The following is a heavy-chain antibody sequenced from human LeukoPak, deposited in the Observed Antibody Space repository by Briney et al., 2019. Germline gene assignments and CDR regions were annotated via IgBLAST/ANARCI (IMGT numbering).Heavy chain of an antibody. Sequence: GGSLRLSCTASGFTFSSYAMHWVRQAPGKGLEWVAVISYDGSNKYYADSVKGRFTISRDNSKNTLYLQMNSLRAGDTAVYYCARDRGYSPSPYFDYWGQGTLVTVSS. CDR1: GFTFSSYA. J-gene: IGHJ4*02. D-gene: IGHD5-18*01. CDR3: ARDRGYSPSPYFDY. V-gene: IGHV3-30-3*01. CDR2: ISYDGSNK.